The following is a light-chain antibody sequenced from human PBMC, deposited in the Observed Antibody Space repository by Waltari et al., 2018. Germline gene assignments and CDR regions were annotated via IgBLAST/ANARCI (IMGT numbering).Light chain of an antibody. CDR1: SSDVGGSNY. CDR3: SSYRSSSTLKYV. Sequence: QSALTQPASVSGSPGQSITISCTGTSSDVGGSNYVSWYQQHPDKVTKTMIYEVGSRPAGVSDRFAGSKSGNTASLTISGLQAEDEADYYCSSYRSSSTLKYVFGTGTKVTVL. V-gene: IGLV2-14*01. CDR2: EVG. J-gene: IGLJ1*01.